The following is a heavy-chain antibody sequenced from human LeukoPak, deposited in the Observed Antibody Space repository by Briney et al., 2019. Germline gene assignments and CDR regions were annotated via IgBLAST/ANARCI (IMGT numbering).Heavy chain of an antibody. J-gene: IGHJ6*03. CDR3: ARGNLWDYRRYYYYMDV. V-gene: IGHV4-34*01. Sequence: LETLSLTCAVYGGSFSGYYWSWIRQPPGKGLEWIGEINHSGSTNYNPFLKSRVTISVDTSKNQFSLKLSSVTAADTAVYYCARGNLWDYRRYYYYMDVWGKGTTVTVSS. D-gene: IGHD4-11*01. CDR2: INHSGST. CDR1: GGSFSGYY.